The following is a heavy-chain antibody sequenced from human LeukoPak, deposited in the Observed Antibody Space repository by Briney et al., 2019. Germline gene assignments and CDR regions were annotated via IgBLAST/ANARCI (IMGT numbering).Heavy chain of an antibody. J-gene: IGHJ4*02. CDR2: IYYSGST. Sequence: NPSETLSLTCTVSGVSISSYYWGWLRQPPGKGLEWIGSIYYSGSTYYNPSLKSRATISVDTSKNQFSLKLSSVTAADTAVYYCARVYGPVNYWGQGTLVTVSS. CDR1: GVSISSYY. CDR3: ARVYGPVNY. D-gene: IGHD2-8*01. V-gene: IGHV4-39*07.